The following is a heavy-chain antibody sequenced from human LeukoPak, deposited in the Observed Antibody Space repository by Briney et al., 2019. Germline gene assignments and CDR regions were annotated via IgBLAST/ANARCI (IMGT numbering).Heavy chain of an antibody. J-gene: IGHJ6*04. D-gene: IGHD3-10*02. Sequence: GGSLRLSCAGSRFTVSSNYMSWVRQAPGKGLEWVSVIYSGGRTDYADSVKGRFTISRDSSKNTLYLQMNSLRAEDTAVYYCAELGITMIGGVWGKGTTVTISS. CDR2: IYSGGRT. V-gene: IGHV3-66*01. CDR1: RFTVSSNY. CDR3: AELGITMIGGV.